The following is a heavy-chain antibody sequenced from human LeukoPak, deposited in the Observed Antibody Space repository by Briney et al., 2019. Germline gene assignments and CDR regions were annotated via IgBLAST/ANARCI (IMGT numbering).Heavy chain of an antibody. CDR2: IYYSGST. CDR1: GGSISSGDYY. J-gene: IGHJ4*02. V-gene: IGHV4-30-4*01. D-gene: IGHD5-18*01. Sequence: SQTLSLTCTVSGGSISSGDYYCSWIRQPPGKGLEWIGYIYYSGSTYYNPSLKSRVTISVDTSKNQFSLKLSSVTAADTAVYYCARGRSGGYSYGYHPDYFDYWGQGTLVTVSS. CDR3: ARGRSGGYSYGYHPDYFDY.